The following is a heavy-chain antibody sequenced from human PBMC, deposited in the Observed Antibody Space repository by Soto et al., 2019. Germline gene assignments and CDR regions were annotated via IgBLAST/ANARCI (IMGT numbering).Heavy chain of an antibody. CDR2: IHDSGNA. Sequence: QVQLQESGPGLVKPSETLSLTCSVSGGSINNYFWSWIRQPPGRGLEWIGYIHDSGNANYNPSLKSRVTISVDTSKNQFSLNMRSVSAADTAIYYCARVEPVAGTYDYWGQGTLVTVSS. CDR3: ARVEPVAGTYDY. V-gene: IGHV4-59*01. J-gene: IGHJ4*02. D-gene: IGHD6-19*01. CDR1: GGSINNYF.